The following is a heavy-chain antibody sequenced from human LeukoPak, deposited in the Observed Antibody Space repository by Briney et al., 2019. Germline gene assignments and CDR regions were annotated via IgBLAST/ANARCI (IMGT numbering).Heavy chain of an antibody. CDR3: AKGIWFGEFGDGVT. CDR1: GFTFSRYG. CDR2: IPYDGSNK. J-gene: IGHJ4*02. Sequence: GGSLRLSCAASGFTFSRYGMHWVRQAPGKGLEWVVFIPYDGSNKYYADSVKGRFTISRDNSKNTLYLQMNSLRAEDTAVYYCAKGIWFGEFGDGVTWGQGTLVTVSS. V-gene: IGHV3-30*02. D-gene: IGHD3-10*01.